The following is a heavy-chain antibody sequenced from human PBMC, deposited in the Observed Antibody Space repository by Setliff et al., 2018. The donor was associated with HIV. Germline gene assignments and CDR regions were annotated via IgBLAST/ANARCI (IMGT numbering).Heavy chain of an antibody. CDR1: GYTFTSYG. Sequence: ASVKVSCKASGYTFTSYGISWVRQAPGQGLEWMGWISPYIGHTNYAQNFQGRVTMTIDTSTSTAYMELRSLRSDDTAVYYCARVVGGSGSYAIFDYWGQGTLVTVSS. CDR3: ARVVGGSGSYAIFDY. J-gene: IGHJ4*02. D-gene: IGHD3-10*01. V-gene: IGHV1-18*01. CDR2: ISPYIGHT.